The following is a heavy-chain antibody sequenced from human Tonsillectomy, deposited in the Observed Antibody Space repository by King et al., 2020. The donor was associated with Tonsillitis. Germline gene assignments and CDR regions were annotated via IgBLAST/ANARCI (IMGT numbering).Heavy chain of an antibody. D-gene: IGHD3-3*01. CDR1: GFTFSSYS. V-gene: IGHV3-21*01. CDR3: AREFTIFGGVNPSDYGMDV. CDR2: ISSSSSYI. Sequence: QLVQSGGGLVKPGGSLRLSCAASGFTFSSYSMNWVRQAPGKGLEWVSSISSSSSYIYYADSVKGRFTISRDNAKNSLYLQMNSLRAEDTAVYYCAREFTIFGGVNPSDYGMDVWGQGTTVTVSS. J-gene: IGHJ6*02.